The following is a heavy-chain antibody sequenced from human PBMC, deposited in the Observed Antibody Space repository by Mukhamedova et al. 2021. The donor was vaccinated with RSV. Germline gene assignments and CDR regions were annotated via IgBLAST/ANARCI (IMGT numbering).Heavy chain of an antibody. J-gene: IGHJ6*03. CDR3: VSIRRGYYYHMDV. V-gene: IGHV4-59*08. D-gene: IGHD3-10*01. Sequence: IRQPPGKGLEWIAYIYYSGSTNYNPSLKSRVTISVDTSKNQFSLKLSSVTAADTAVYYCVSIRRGYYYHMDVWGKGTTVTVSS. CDR2: IYYSGST.